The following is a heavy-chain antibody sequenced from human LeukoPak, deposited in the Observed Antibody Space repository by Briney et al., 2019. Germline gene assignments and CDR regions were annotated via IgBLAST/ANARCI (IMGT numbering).Heavy chain of an antibody. D-gene: IGHD3-22*01. CDR1: GGTFSSYA. CDR2: IIPIFGIA. Sequence: SVKVSCKASGGTFSSYAISWVRQAPGQGLEWMGRIIPIFGIANYAQKFQGRVTITADKSTSTAYMELSSLRSEDTAVYYCARDRTYYYDRVNPEDAFDIWGQGTMVTVSS. J-gene: IGHJ3*02. CDR3: ARDRTYYYDRVNPEDAFDI. V-gene: IGHV1-69*04.